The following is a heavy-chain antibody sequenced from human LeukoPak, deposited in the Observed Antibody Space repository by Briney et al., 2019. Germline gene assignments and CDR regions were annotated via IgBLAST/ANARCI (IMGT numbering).Heavy chain of an antibody. D-gene: IGHD6-19*01. CDR3: ARGTRYQWLVRRIFDY. J-gene: IGHJ4*02. CDR2: INHSGST. V-gene: IGHV4-34*01. Sequence: SETLSLTCTVSGGSISSYYWSWIRQPPGKGLEWIGEINHSGSTNYNPSLKSRVTISVDTSKNQFSLKLSSVTAADTAVYYCARGTRYQWLVRRIFDYWGQGTLVTVSS. CDR1: GGSISSYY.